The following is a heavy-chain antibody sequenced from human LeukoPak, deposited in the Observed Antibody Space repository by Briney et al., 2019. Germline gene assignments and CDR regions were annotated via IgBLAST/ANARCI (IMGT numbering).Heavy chain of an antibody. CDR2: IKRDGSEK. Sequence: PGGSLRLSCVASGFTFTRYWMSWVRQAPGKGLEWVANIKRDGSEKYYVDSVKGRFTISRDNAKSSVYLQMNSLRAEDTAVYYCAMDSYGPDDYWGQGTLVTVSS. CDR3: AMDSYGPDDY. CDR1: GFTFTRYW. V-gene: IGHV3-7*04. D-gene: IGHD5-18*01. J-gene: IGHJ4*02.